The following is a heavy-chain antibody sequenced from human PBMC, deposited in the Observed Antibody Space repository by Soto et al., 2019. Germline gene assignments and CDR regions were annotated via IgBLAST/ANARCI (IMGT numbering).Heavy chain of an antibody. CDR2: IGTAGDT. CDR1: GFTFSSYD. D-gene: IGHD4-17*01. CDR3: ARTPVTTHGYYMDV. V-gene: IGHV3-13*01. Sequence: GGSLRLSCAASGFTFSSYDMHWVRQATGKGLEWVSAIGTAGDTYYPGSVKGRFTISRENAKNSLYLQMNSLRAGDTAVYYCARTPVTTHGYYMDVWGKGTTVTVSS. J-gene: IGHJ6*03.